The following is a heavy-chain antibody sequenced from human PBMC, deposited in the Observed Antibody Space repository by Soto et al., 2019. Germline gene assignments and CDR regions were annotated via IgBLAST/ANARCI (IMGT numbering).Heavy chain of an antibody. V-gene: IGHV3-23*01. CDR2: ISGSGGST. J-gene: IGHJ4*02. D-gene: IGHD6-19*01. Sequence: PGGSLRLSCAASGFTFGDCGMSWFRQAPGKGLEWVSAISGSGGSTYYADSVKGRFTISRDNSKNTLYLQMNSLRAEDTAVYYCAKFKWLVPYYFDYWGQGTLVTVSS. CDR3: AKFKWLVPYYFDY. CDR1: GFTFGDCG.